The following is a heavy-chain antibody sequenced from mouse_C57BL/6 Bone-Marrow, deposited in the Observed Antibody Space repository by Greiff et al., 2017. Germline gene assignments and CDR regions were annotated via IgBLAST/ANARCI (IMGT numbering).Heavy chain of an antibody. V-gene: IGHV5-12*01. Sequence: EVKLVESGGGLVQPGGSLKLSCAASGFTFSDYYMYWVRQTPEKRLEWVAYISNGGGSTYYPDTVKGRFTISRDNAKNTLYLQMSRLKSDDTAMYYCAREEPLYYYAMDYWGQGTSVTVSS. CDR3: AREEPLYYYAMDY. CDR1: GFTFSDYY. D-gene: IGHD6-5*01. CDR2: ISNGGGST. J-gene: IGHJ4*01.